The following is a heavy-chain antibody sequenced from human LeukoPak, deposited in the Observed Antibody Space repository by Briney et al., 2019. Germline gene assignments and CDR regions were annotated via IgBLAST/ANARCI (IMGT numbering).Heavy chain of an antibody. V-gene: IGHV3-48*04. CDR2: ISSSSSTI. D-gene: IGHD3-10*02. CDR1: GFTFSSYS. J-gene: IGHJ6*04. CDR3: AELGITMIGGV. Sequence: GGSLRLSCAASGFTFSSYSMNWVRQAPGKGLEWVSYISSSSSTISYADSVKGRFTISRDNAKNSLYLKMNSLRAEDTAVYYCAELGITMIGGVWGKGTTVTISS.